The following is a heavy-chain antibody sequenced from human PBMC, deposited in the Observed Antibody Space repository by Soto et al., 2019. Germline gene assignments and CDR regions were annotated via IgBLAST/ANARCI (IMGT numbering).Heavy chain of an antibody. Sequence: SETLSLTCTVSGGSISSGGYYWSWIRQHPGKGLEWIGYIYYSGSTYYNPSLKSRVTISVDTSKNQFSLKLSSVTAADTAVYYCARVTAMVRTYGMDVWGQGTTVTV. D-gene: IGHD5-18*01. J-gene: IGHJ6*02. V-gene: IGHV4-31*03. CDR1: GGSISSGGYY. CDR2: IYYSGST. CDR3: ARVTAMVRTYGMDV.